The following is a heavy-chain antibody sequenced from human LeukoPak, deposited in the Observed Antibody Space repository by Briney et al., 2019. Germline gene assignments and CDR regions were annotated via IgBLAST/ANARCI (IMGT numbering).Heavy chain of an antibody. CDR2: ISGSGGST. Sequence: PGGSLRLSCAASGFTFSSYAMSWVRQAPGKGLEWVSAISGSGGSTYYADSVKGRFTISRDNSKNTLYLQMNSLRAEDTAVYYCAKGPILLWFGELPYFDYWGQGTLVTVSS. V-gene: IGHV3-23*01. D-gene: IGHD3-10*01. CDR3: AKGPILLWFGELPYFDY. CDR1: GFTFSSYA. J-gene: IGHJ4*02.